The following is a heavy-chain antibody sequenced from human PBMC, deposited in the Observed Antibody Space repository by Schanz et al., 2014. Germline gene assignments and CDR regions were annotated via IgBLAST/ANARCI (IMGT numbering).Heavy chain of an antibody. Sequence: QVQLVQSGAEVKKPGASVKVSCKASGYTLTNFDINWVRQAPGQGLEWMGWITAYNGDTNYALKLQGRVTMTTDTSTGTAYIELHILTSEDTAVYYCARGRTFDYWGQGTLVTVSS. V-gene: IGHV1-18*01. CDR2: ITAYNGDT. CDR1: GYTLTNFD. J-gene: IGHJ4*02. CDR3: ARGRTFDY.